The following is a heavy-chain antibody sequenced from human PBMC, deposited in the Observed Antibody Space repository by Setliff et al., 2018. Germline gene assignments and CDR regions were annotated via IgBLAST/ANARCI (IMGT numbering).Heavy chain of an antibody. CDR1: GGPLNSYS. CDR2: IIPVLDMT. J-gene: IGHJ4*02. CDR3: ARHPPPPNYFDIGALDS. D-gene: IGHD3-22*01. V-gene: IGHV1-69*02. Sequence: SVKVSCKASGGPLNSYSFSWVRQAPGQGLEWMGRIIPVLDMTRYSQKFQGRVTITADKSTGIIYMELTGLRSDDTAVYYCARHPPPPNYFDIGALDSWGQGTLVTVSS.